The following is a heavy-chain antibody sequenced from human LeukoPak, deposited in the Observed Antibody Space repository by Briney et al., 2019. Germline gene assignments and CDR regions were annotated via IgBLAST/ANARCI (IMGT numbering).Heavy chain of an antibody. Sequence: GGSLRLSCAASGFTFSNFAMHWVRQTPGKGLQYVAAISNSGHRTHYVDSVQGRFTVSRDNSKNTLYLQMGNLRPEDTALYYCARGLSGSSDKWGQGVLVAVSS. CDR2: ISNSGHRT. CDR3: ARGLSGSSDK. V-gene: IGHV3-64*02. D-gene: IGHD7-27*01. CDR1: GFTFSNFA. J-gene: IGHJ1*01.